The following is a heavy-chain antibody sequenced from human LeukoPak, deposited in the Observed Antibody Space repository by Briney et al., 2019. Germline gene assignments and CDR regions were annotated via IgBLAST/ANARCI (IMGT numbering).Heavy chain of an antibody. V-gene: IGHV4-59*08. CDR2: IYYSGST. CDR3: ARSDIVATTADAFDI. CDR1: GGSISSYY. D-gene: IGHD5-12*01. J-gene: IGHJ3*02. Sequence: PSETLSLTCTVSGGSISSYYWSWIRQPPGKGLEWIGYIYYSGSTNYNPSLKSRVTISVDTSKNQFSLKLSSVTAADTAVYYCARSDIVATTADAFDIWGQGTMVTVS.